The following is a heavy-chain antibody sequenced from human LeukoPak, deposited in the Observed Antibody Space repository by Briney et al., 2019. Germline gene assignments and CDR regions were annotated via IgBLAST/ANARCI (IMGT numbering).Heavy chain of an antibody. V-gene: IGHV3-7*01. CDR1: GFTFSSYW. CDR3: ARCDYGDYCLH. CDR2: IKQDGSEK. J-gene: IGHJ4*02. D-gene: IGHD4-17*01. Sequence: GGSLRLSRAASGFTFSSYWMSWVRQAPGKGLEWVANIKQDGSEKYYVDSVKGRFTISRDNAKNSLYLQMNSLRAEDTAVYYCARCDYGDYCLHWGQGTLVTVSS.